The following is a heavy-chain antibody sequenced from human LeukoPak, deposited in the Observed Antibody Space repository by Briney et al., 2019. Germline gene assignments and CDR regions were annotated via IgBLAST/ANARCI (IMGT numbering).Heavy chain of an antibody. CDR1: GGTFSSYA. J-gene: IGHJ5*02. CDR3: AREAQFYSWFDP. CDR2: IIPIFGIA. D-gene: IGHD2-15*01. V-gene: IGHV1-69*04. Sequence: WASVQVSFKASGGTFSSYAISWVRQAPGQGLEWMGRIIPIFGIANYAQKFQGRVTITADKSTSTAYMELSSLRSEDTAVYYCAREAQFYSWFDPWGQGTLVTVSS.